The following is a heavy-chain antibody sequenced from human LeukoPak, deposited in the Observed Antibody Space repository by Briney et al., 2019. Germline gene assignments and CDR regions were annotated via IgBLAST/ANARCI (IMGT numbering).Heavy chain of an antibody. D-gene: IGHD5-12*01. CDR1: GYSISSGYY. CDR2: IYYSGST. J-gene: IGHJ5*02. Sequence: SETLSLTCTVSGYSISSGYYWGWIRQPPGKGLEWIGSIYYSGSTYYNPSLKSRVTISVDTSKNQFSLKLSSVTAADTAVYYCARDRERGYSGYGRNWFDPWGQGTLVTVSS. CDR3: ARDRERGYSGYGRNWFDP. V-gene: IGHV4-38-2*02.